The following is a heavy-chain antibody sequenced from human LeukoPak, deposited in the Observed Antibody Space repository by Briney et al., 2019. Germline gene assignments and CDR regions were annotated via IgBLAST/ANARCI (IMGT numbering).Heavy chain of an antibody. Sequence: ASVKVSCKASGYTFTSYYMHWVRQAPGQGLEWMGIINPSGGSTSYAQKFQGRVTISVDTSKNQFSLKLSSVTAADTAVYYCAREMVHGYSYGPYSFDYWGQGTLVTVSS. V-gene: IGHV1-46*01. CDR3: AREMVHGYSYGPYSFDY. J-gene: IGHJ4*02. CDR1: GYTFTSYY. D-gene: IGHD5-18*01. CDR2: INPSGGST.